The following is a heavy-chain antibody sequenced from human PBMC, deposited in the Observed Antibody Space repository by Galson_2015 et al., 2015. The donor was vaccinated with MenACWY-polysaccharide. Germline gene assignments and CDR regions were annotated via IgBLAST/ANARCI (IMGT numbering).Heavy chain of an antibody. J-gene: IGHJ6*02. V-gene: IGHV3-48*01. D-gene: IGHD2-21*01. CDR3: ARERATVIADSNGMGV. Sequence: SLRLSCAASGFAFTRYRVNWVRQAPGKGLEWLSYITGSSETIYYADSVKGRFTISRDNAQKSLVLQLRSLTVEDTAVYYCARERATVIADSNGMGVWGQGTAVTVSS. CDR1: GFAFTRYR. CDR2: ITGSSETI.